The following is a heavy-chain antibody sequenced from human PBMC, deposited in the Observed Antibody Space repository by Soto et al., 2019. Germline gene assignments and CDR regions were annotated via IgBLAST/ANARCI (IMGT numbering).Heavy chain of an antibody. J-gene: IGHJ4*02. CDR1: GGTFSSYT. CDR3: ARTGDGSLADY. CDR2: IIPILGIA. Sequence: QVQLVQSGAEVKKPGPSVKVSCKASGGTFSSYTISWVRQAPGQGLEWMGRIIPILGIANYAQKFQGRVTITADKSTSTAYMELSSLRSEDTAVYYCARTGDGSLADYWGQGTLVTVSS. V-gene: IGHV1-69*02. D-gene: IGHD7-27*01.